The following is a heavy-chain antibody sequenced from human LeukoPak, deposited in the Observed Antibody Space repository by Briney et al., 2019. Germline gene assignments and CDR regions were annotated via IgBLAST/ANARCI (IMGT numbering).Heavy chain of an antibody. Sequence: ASVKVSCKASGYTFTSYYMHWVRQAPGQGLEWMGIINPSGGSTSYPQKFQGRVTMTRDTSTSTVYMELSSLRSEDTAVYYCAREGYCSGGSCYFFDYWGQGTLVTVSS. J-gene: IGHJ4*02. CDR2: INPSGGST. D-gene: IGHD2-15*01. CDR1: GYTFTSYY. CDR3: AREGYCSGGSCYFFDY. V-gene: IGHV1-46*01.